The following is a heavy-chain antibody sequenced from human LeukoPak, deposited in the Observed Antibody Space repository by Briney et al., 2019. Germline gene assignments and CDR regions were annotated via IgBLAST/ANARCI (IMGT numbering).Heavy chain of an antibody. CDR2: IYYSGST. CDR3: ARVYDFWSGYCTFDY. J-gene: IGHJ4*02. CDR1: GGSISSYY. Sequence: PSETLSLTCTVCGGSISSYYWSWIRQPPGKGLEWIGYIYYSGSTNYNPSLKSRVTISVDTSKNQFSLKLSSVTAADTAVYYCARVYDFWSGYCTFDYWGQGTLVTVSS. V-gene: IGHV4-59*01. D-gene: IGHD3-3*01.